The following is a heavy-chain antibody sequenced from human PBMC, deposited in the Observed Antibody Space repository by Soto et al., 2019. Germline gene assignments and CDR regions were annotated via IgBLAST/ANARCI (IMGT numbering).Heavy chain of an antibody. Sequence: GSSVNVSCTTSRYSLSNYGITWVRQAPGQPLEWLGWISLYSDGTNYAQKFQGRVSMTTDTSTTTAYMELRSLRSDDTAVYYCARVVPGAEAWFGPWGQGTLVTVYS. CDR1: RYSLSNYG. D-gene: IGHD2-2*01. CDR3: ARVVPGAEAWFGP. CDR2: ISLYSDGT. V-gene: IGHV1-18*01. J-gene: IGHJ5*02.